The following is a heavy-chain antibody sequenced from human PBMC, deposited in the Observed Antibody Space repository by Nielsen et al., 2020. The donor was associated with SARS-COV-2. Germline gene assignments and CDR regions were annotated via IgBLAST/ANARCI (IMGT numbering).Heavy chain of an antibody. CDR2: IIPIFGTA. J-gene: IGHJ4*02. CDR3: ARGGDYAGDFDY. D-gene: IGHD4-17*01. V-gene: IGHV1-69*13. Sequence: SVKVSCKASGGTFSSYAISWVRQAPGQGLEWMGGIIPIFGTANYAQKFQGRVTITADESTSTAYMELSSLRAEDTAVYYCARGGDYAGDFDYWGQGTLVTVSS. CDR1: GGTFSSYA.